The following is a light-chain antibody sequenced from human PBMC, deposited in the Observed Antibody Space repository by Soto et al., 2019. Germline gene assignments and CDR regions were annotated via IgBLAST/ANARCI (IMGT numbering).Light chain of an antibody. V-gene: IGKV3-11*01. Sequence: EIVLTQSPAALCSCPWERATLSGRASQSIDTYLAWYQQKPGQAPRLLTYDASDRATGIPARFSGSGSGTAFTLTISGLEPEDFALYYCQQRYNWPLTFGGGTKVDIK. CDR3: QQRYNWPLT. CDR1: QSIDTY. CDR2: DAS. J-gene: IGKJ4*01.